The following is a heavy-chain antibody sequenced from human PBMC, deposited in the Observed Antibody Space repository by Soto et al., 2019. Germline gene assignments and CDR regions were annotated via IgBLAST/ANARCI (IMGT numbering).Heavy chain of an antibody. Sequence: QVQLVESGGGVVQPGRSLRLSCAASGFTFSSCAMHWVRQAPGKGLEWVAVISYDGSNKYNADSVKGRFTVSRDNSKNTLYLQVNSLRAEDTAVYYCARDKRDLRFLEWSYYFDYWGQGTLVTVSS. D-gene: IGHD3-3*01. J-gene: IGHJ4*02. CDR1: GFTFSSCA. V-gene: IGHV3-30-3*01. CDR3: ARDKRDLRFLEWSYYFDY. CDR2: ISYDGSNK.